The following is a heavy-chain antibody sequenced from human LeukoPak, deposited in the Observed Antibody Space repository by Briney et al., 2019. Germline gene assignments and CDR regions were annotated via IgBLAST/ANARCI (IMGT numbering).Heavy chain of an antibody. Sequence: GASVKVSCKASGYTFTSYDINWVRQATGQGLEWMGWMNPNSGNTGYAQKFQGRVTMTRNTSISTAYMELSSLRSEDTAVYYCARGGYCSSTSCSFHNWFDPWGQGTRSPSPQ. CDR3: ARGGYCSSTSCSFHNWFDP. CDR1: GYTFTSYD. V-gene: IGHV1-8*01. CDR2: MNPNSGNT. J-gene: IGHJ5*02. D-gene: IGHD2-2*01.